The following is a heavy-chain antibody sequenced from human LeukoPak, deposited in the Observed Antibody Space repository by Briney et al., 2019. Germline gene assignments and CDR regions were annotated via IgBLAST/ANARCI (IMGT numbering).Heavy chain of an antibody. J-gene: IGHJ4*02. CDR3: ARHAPGAAAGTVDY. CDR1: GGSISSSSYY. Sequence: SETLSLTCTVSGGSISSSSYYWGWIRQPPGKGLEWIGSIHYSGSTYYNPSLKSRVTISVDTSKNQFSLKLSSVTAADTAVYYCARHAPGAAAGTVDYWGQGTLVTVSS. V-gene: IGHV4-39*01. D-gene: IGHD6-13*01. CDR2: IHYSGST.